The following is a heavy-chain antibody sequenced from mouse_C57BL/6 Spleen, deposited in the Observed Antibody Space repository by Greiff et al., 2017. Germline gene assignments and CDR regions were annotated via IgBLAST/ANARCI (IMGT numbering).Heavy chain of an antibody. V-gene: IGHV1-82*01. Sequence: QVQLQQSGPELVKPGASVTISCKASGYAFSSSWMNWVKQRPGKGLEWIGRIYPGDGDTNYNGKFKGKATLTADKSSSTAYMQLSRLTSEDSAVXVGARSWTTVVALDYWGQGTTLTVSS. CDR2: IYPGDGDT. D-gene: IGHD1-1*01. J-gene: IGHJ2*01. CDR1: GYAFSSSW. CDR3: ARSWTTVVALDY.